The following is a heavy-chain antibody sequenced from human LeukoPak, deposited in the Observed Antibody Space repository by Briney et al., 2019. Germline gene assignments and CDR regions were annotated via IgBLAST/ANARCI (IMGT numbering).Heavy chain of an antibody. CDR2: IYYSGST. CDR1: GGSISSGGYY. CDR3: ARYVVFGSGKYFDY. V-gene: IGHV4-31*03. J-gene: IGHJ4*02. D-gene: IGHD3-10*01. Sequence: SETLSLTCTVSGGSISSGGYYWSWIRQHPGKGLEWIGYIYYSGSTYYNPSLKSRVTISVDTSKNQFSLRLSSVTAADTAVYLCARYVVFGSGKYFDYWGQGSLVTVSS.